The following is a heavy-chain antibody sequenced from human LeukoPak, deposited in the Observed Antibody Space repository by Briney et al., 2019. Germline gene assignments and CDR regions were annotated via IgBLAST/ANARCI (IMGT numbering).Heavy chain of an antibody. J-gene: IGHJ3*02. CDR1: GFTFSYYG. V-gene: IGHV3-33*05. Sequence: GGSLRLSCVPSGFTFSYYGMHWVRQAPGKGLEWVGVMLSDGSNKYYADSVKGRFTISSDISKNTLYLQMNSLRAEDTAVYYCARDYIVVAGPNAFDIWGQGTMVSVSS. D-gene: IGHD2-15*01. CDR3: ARDYIVVAGPNAFDI. CDR2: MLSDGSNK.